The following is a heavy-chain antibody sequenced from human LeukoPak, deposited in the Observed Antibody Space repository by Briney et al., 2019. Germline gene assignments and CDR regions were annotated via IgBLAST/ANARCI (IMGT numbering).Heavy chain of an antibody. J-gene: IGHJ4*02. CDR3: AKVLRIDF. Sequence: PGGSPRLSCAASGFTFSTYGMHWVRQAPGKGLEWVAFIRYDGSNEYYADSVRGRFTISRDNSKNTLYLQMNSLRAEDTAVYYCAKVLRIDFWGQGTLVTVSS. CDR2: IRYDGSNE. CDR1: GFTFSTYG. D-gene: IGHD4-17*01. V-gene: IGHV3-30*02.